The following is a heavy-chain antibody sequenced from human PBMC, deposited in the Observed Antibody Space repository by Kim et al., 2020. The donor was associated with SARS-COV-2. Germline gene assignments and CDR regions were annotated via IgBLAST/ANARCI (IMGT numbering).Heavy chain of an antibody. CDR2: IYYSGST. J-gene: IGHJ6*02. Sequence: SETLSLTCTVSGGSISSSSYYWGWIRQPPGKGLEWIGSIYYSGSTYYNPSLKSRVTISVDTSKNQFSLKLSSVTAADTAVYYCAREIQGITMIVVVGRSYGMDVWGQGTTVTGSS. D-gene: IGHD3-22*01. CDR3: AREIQGITMIVVVGRSYGMDV. CDR1: GGSISSSSYY. V-gene: IGHV4-39*07.